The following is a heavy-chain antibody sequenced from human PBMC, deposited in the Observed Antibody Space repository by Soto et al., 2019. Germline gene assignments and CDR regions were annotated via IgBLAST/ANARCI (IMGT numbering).Heavy chain of an antibody. V-gene: IGHV4-39*01. J-gene: IGHJ4*02. CDR1: GGSISSSSYY. Sequence: SETLSLTCTVSGGSISSSSYYWGWIRQPPGKGLEWIGSIYYSGSTYYNPSLKSRVTISVDTSKNQFSLKLSSVTAADTAVYYCARVAVANSSDYWGQGTLVTVSS. CDR2: IYYSGST. CDR3: ARVAVANSSDY. D-gene: IGHD6-19*01.